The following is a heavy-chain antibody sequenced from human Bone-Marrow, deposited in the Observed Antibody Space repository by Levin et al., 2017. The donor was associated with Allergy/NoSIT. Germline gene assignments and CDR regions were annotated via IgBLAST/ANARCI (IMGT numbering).Heavy chain of an antibody. D-gene: IGHD5-18*01. CDR3: ARGSVKYSYGNAFDI. J-gene: IGHJ3*02. CDR2: IRSDGYGATT. CDR1: GFTVGDYA. Sequence: SCTASGFTVGDYAMSWFRQAPGKGLEWISFIRSDGYGATTEYAASVKGRFTISRDDSKSIAYLQMDSLTTEDTAVSFCARGSVKYSYGNAFDIWGQGTLVTVSS. V-gene: IGHV3-49*03.